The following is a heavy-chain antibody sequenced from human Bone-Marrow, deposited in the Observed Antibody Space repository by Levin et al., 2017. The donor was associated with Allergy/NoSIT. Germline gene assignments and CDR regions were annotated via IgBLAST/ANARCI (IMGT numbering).Heavy chain of an antibody. CDR1: GYTFTSYD. D-gene: IGHD3-10*01. Sequence: ASVKVSCKASGYTFTSYDINWVRQATGQGLEWMGWMNPNSGNTGYAQKFQGRVTMTRNTSISTAYMELSSLRSEDTAVYYCARGIPITMVRGVIIRGYYYGMDVWGQGTTVTVSS. J-gene: IGHJ6*02. V-gene: IGHV1-8*01. CDR2: MNPNSGNT. CDR3: ARGIPITMVRGVIIRGYYYGMDV.